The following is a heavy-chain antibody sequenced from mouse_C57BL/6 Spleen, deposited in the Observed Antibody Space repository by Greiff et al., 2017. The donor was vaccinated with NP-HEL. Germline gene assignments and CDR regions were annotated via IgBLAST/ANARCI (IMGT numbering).Heavy chain of an antibody. Sequence: QVQLQQSGAELMKPGASVKLSCKATGYTFTGYWIEWVKQRPGHGLEWIGEILPGSGSTNYNEKFKGKATFTADTSSNTAYMQLSSLTTEDSAIYYCASNSPFTTVPSYYFDYWGQGTTLTVSS. V-gene: IGHV1-9*01. D-gene: IGHD1-1*01. CDR1: GYTFTGYW. CDR3: ASNSPFTTVPSYYFDY. CDR2: ILPGSGST. J-gene: IGHJ2*01.